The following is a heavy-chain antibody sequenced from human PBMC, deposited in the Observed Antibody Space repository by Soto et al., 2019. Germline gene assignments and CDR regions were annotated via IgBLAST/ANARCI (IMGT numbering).Heavy chain of an antibody. J-gene: IGHJ6*02. CDR2: IKQDGSEK. Sequence: GGSLRLSCAASGFTFSSYWMSWVRQAPGKGLEWVANIKQDGSEKYYVDSVKGRFTISRDNAKNSLYLQMNSLRAEDTAVYCCARGATGPLYYYYGMDVWGQGTTVTVSS. D-gene: IGHD2-8*02. CDR1: GFTFSSYW. V-gene: IGHV3-7*01. CDR3: ARGATGPLYYYYGMDV.